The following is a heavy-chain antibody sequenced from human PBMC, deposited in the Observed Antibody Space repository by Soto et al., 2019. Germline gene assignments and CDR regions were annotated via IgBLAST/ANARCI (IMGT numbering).Heavy chain of an antibody. J-gene: IGHJ4*02. CDR2: IYHSGST. CDR1: GYSISSGYY. V-gene: IGHV4-38-2*01. Sequence: SETLSLTCAVSGYSISSGYYWGWIRQPPGKGLEWIESIYHSGSTYYNPSLKSRVTISVDTSKNQFSLKLSSVTAADTAVYYCARVRSSPFRYFDYWGQGTLVTVSS. CDR3: ARVRSSPFRYFDY.